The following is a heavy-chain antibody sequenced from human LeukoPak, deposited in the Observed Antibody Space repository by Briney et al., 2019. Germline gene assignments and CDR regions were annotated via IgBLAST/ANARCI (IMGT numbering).Heavy chain of an antibody. CDR2: ISYDGSNK. V-gene: IGHV3-30*18. CDR1: GFTFSSYG. CDR3: VKDPAY. J-gene: IGHJ4*02. Sequence: GGSLRLSCAASGFTFSSYGMHWVRQAPGKGLEWVAVISYDGSNKYYADSVKGRFTISRDNSKNTLYLQMSSLRAEDTAVYYCVKDPAYWGQGTLVTVSS.